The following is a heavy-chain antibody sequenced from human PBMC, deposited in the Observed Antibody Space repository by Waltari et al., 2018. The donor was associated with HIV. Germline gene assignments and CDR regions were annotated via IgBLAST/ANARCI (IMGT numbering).Heavy chain of an antibody. V-gene: IGHV7-4-1*02. D-gene: IGHD6-6*01. CDR3: AKDRYSSSPYAFDS. CDR1: GYSFGNYA. J-gene: IGHJ4*02. Sequence: LVQSGSELKKPGASVKISCKASGYSFGNYALNWVRQTPGQGPQWLGWINTHTGNPTYAQGFGGRFVFSLDTSVSTAYLHISGLTTEDTAIYYCAKDRYSSSPYAFDSWGQGALVTVSS. CDR2: INTHTGNP.